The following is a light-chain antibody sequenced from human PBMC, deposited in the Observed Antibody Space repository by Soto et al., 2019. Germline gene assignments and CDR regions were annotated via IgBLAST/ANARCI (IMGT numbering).Light chain of an antibody. J-gene: IGLJ1*01. V-gene: IGLV1-40*01. CDR2: ANN. Sequence: QSVLTQPPSVSGAPGQGVTISCTGSSSNLGAGYDVHWYQQLPGAAPKLLIYANNKRPSGVLDRFSGSKSGTSASLAITGLQAEDEADYFCTSPTPGSLYVFGTGTQLTVL. CDR1: SSNLGAGYD. CDR3: TSPTPGSLYV.